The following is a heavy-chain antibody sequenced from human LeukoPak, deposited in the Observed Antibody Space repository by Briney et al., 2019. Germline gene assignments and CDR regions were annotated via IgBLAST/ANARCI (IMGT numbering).Heavy chain of an antibody. CDR3: ARRIGEWELLDP. Sequence: SETLSLTCTVSGGSISSYYWSWIRQPPGKGLEWIGYIYYSGSTNYNPSLKSRVTISVDTSKNQFSLKLSSVTAADTAVYYCARRIGEWELLDPWGQGTLVTVSS. CDR1: GGSISSYY. J-gene: IGHJ5*02. CDR2: IYYSGST. V-gene: IGHV4-59*01. D-gene: IGHD1-26*01.